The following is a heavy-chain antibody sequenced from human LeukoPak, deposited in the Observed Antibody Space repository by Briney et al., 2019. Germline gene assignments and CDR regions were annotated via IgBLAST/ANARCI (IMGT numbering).Heavy chain of an antibody. CDR2: INPNSGGT. CDR3: ARDQDPITYYYDSSGYYP. J-gene: IGHJ5*02. V-gene: IGHV1-2*06. Sequence: ASVKVSCKASGYTFTGYYMHWVRQAPGQGLEWMGRINPNSGGTNYAQKFQGGVTMTRDTSISTAYMELSRLRSDDTAVYYCARDQDPITYYYDSSGYYPWGQGTLVTVSS. D-gene: IGHD3-22*01. CDR1: GYTFTGYY.